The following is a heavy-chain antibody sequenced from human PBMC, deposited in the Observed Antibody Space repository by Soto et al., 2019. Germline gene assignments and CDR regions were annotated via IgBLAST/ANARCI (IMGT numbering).Heavy chain of an antibody. CDR2: ISRDGSSK. V-gene: IGHV3-30-3*01. CDR1: GFTFSRYA. Sequence: GGSLRLSCAASGFTFSRYAMHWVRQAPGEGLEWVAVISRDGSSKYYGDSVKGRFTVSRDNSNNTLYLSMTSLRPDDTAVFYCARSRNGAVPDPINCWGQGTLGRGSS. J-gene: IGHJ4*02. D-gene: IGHD2-8*01. CDR3: ARSRNGAVPDPINC.